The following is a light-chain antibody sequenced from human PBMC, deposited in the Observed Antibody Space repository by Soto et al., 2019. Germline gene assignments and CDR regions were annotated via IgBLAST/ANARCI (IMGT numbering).Light chain of an antibody. J-gene: IGLJ1*01. CDR3: SSYTDRNNLV. V-gene: IGLV2-8*01. CDR2: DVS. CDR1: SSDIGGYNS. Sequence: QSVLTQSPSASGSPGQSVTISCTGTSSDIGGYNSVSWYQQHPGKAAKVMIYDVSKRPSGVPDRFSGSKSGNMASLTVSALQAEDEADYYCSSYTDRNNLVFGTGTKLTVL.